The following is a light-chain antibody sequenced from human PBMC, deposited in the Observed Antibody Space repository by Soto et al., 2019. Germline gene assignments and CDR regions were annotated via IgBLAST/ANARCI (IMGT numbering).Light chain of an antibody. CDR1: QSVSST. V-gene: IGKV3-15*01. CDR2: SAS. J-gene: IGKJ1*01. CDR3: QQYKDWPTT. Sequence: EIVMTQSPSTLCASPWYRATLCCRASQSVSSTVASYQQKFGQAPRLLLYSASTRATGVPVRFSGSGSGTDFTLTITSLQSEDFGVYYCQQYKDWPTTFGQGSKVDIK.